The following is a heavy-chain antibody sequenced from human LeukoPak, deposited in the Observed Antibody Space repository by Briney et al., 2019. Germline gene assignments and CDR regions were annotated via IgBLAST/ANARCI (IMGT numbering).Heavy chain of an antibody. CDR2: ISSSSSYI. V-gene: IGHV3-21*01. D-gene: IGHD6-19*01. J-gene: IGHJ4*02. CDR3: ARDFGSGWYDYFDY. Sequence: SGGSLRLSCAASGFTFSSYSMNWVRQAPGKGLEWVSSISSSSSYIYYADSVKGRFTISRDNAKNSLYLQMNSLRAEDTAVYYCARDFGSGWYDYFDYWGQGTLVTVSS. CDR1: GFTFSSYS.